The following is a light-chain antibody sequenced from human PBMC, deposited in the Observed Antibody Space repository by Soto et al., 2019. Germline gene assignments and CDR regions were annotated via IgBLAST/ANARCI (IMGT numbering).Light chain of an antibody. CDR1: QTIAYNF. Sequence: IVLTQSPGTLSLSPGEVATLSCGASQTIAYNFLAWYQQKPGLAPRLLVYHASKRPTGIPDKLSGSGSGTDFTLTITTLEPEDFAVYQCQHYGDSSSTFGGGTRVEI. J-gene: IGKJ4*01. CDR3: QHYGDSSST. V-gene: IGKV3D-20*01. CDR2: HAS.